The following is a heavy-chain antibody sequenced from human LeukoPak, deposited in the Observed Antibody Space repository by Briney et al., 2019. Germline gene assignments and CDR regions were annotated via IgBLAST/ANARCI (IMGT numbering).Heavy chain of an antibody. D-gene: IGHD6-6*01. CDR1: GYSFTSYW. CDR2: IYPGDSDT. CDR3: ARHDSYTDPYSSSPY. Sequence: GESLKIPCKGSGYSFTSYWIGWVHQMPGKGLEWMGIIYPGDSDTRYSPSFQGQVTISADKSISTDYLQWSSLKASDTAMYYCARHDSYTDPYSSSPYWGQGTLVTVSS. J-gene: IGHJ4*02. V-gene: IGHV5-51*07.